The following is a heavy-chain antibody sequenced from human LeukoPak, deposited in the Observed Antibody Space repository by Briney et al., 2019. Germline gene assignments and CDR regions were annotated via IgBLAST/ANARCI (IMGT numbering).Heavy chain of an antibody. D-gene: IGHD2-2*01. CDR1: GFTFDDYA. V-gene: IGHV3-21*01. J-gene: IGHJ4*02. CDR3: ARDVSSTSCYDY. CDR2: ISSSSSYI. Sequence: GRSLRLSCAASGFTFDDYAMHWVRQAPGKGLEWVSSISSSSSYIYYADSVKGRFTISRDNAKNSLYLQMNSLRAEDTAVYYCARDVSSTSCYDYWGQGTLVTVSS.